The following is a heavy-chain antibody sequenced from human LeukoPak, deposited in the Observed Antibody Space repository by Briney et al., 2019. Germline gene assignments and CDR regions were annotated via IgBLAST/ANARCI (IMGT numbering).Heavy chain of an antibody. CDR1: GYTFTSYA. J-gene: IGHJ4*02. Sequence: ASVKVSCKASGYTFTSYAMHWVRQAPGQRLEWMGWINAGNGNTKYSQKFQGRVTITRDTSASTAYMELSSLRSEDTAVYYCARERDYHGSGSPPDYWGQGTLVTVSS. D-gene: IGHD3-10*01. V-gene: IGHV1-3*01. CDR2: INAGNGNT. CDR3: ARERDYHGSGSPPDY.